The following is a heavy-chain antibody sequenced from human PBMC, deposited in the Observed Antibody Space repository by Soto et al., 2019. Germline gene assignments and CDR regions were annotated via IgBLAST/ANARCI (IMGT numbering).Heavy chain of an antibody. CDR2: ISGSGGST. CDR3: AREISWTYFYGMDV. V-gene: IGHV3-23*01. CDR1: GFTFSTYA. J-gene: IGHJ6*02. D-gene: IGHD6-13*01. Sequence: EVQLLESGGGLVQPGGSLRLSCAASGFTFSTYARSGARQAPGKGRDWVSAISGSGGSTYSADSVKGRFTISRDNSKHTLYLQMSSLRAEDTAVYYCAREISWTYFYGMDVWGQGTTVTVSS.